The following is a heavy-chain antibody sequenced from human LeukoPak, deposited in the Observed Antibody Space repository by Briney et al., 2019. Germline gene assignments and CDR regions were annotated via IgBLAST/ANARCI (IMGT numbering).Heavy chain of an antibody. CDR2: MNPNSGNT. D-gene: IGHD2-2*02. J-gene: IGHJ6*03. CDR1: GYTFTNYD. CDR3: ARRRGYCSSTSCYKLELQDYYMDV. Sequence: AASVKVSCKASGYTFTNYDINWVRQATGQGLEWMGWMNPNSGNTGYAQKFQGRVTITRNTSISTAYMELSSLRSEDTAVYYCARRRGYCSSTSCYKLELQDYYMDVWGKGTTVTVSS. V-gene: IGHV1-8*03.